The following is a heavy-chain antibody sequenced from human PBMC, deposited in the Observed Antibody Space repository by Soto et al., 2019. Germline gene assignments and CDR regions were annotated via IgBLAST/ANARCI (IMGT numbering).Heavy chain of an antibody. J-gene: IGHJ4*01. D-gene: IGHD3-10*01. CDR3: ARDSGYGSRASVNHYLDY. CDR2: IKWDASEK. CDR1: GFTFGSYW. V-gene: IGHV3-7*01. Sequence: EVQLEESGGGLVQPGGSLRLSCAASGFTFGSYWMSWVRQAPGKGPEWLATIKWDASEKKYVDSVKGRFTTSRDNAKNALYLQMESLRAEGTAVYSCARDSGYGSRASVNHYLDYWGQGTLVTVSS.